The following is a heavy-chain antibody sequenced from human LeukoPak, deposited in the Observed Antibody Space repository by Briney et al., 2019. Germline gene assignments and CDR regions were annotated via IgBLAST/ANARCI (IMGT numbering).Heavy chain of an antibody. D-gene: IGHD3-10*01. Sequence: ASVKVSCKASGYSFTSYGISWVRQAPGQGLEWMGWISAYNGNTNYAQKLQGRVTMTTDTSTSTAYMELRSLRSDVTAVYYCARDEGMYYYGSGSPSDWGQGTLVTVSS. V-gene: IGHV1-18*01. J-gene: IGHJ4*02. CDR2: ISAYNGNT. CDR1: GYSFTSYG. CDR3: ARDEGMYYYGSGSPSD.